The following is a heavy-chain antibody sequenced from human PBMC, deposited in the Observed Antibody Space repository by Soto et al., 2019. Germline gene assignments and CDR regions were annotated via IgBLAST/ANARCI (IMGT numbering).Heavy chain of an antibody. CDR2: IKSKTDGGTT. CDR3: TTGSYYYGSGMDFDY. D-gene: IGHD3-10*01. J-gene: IGHJ4*02. V-gene: IGHV3-15*07. CDR1: GFTFSNAW. Sequence: EVQLVESGGGLVQPGGSLRLSCAASGFTFSNAWMNWVRQAPGKGLEWVGRIKSKTDGGTTDYAAPVKGRFTISRDDSKNTLYLQMNSLKTEDTAVYYCTTGSYYYGSGMDFDYWGQGTLVTVSS.